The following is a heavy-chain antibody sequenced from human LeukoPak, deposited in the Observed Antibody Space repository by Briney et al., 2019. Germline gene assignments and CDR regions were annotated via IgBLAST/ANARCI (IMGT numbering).Heavy chain of an antibody. J-gene: IGHJ4*02. Sequence: ASVKVSCKASGYTFTSYYMHWVRQAPGQGLEWMGIINPSGGSTSYAQKFQGRVTITTDESTSTAYMELSSLRSEDTAVYYCAREGEEDYYDSSGYPNYFDYWGQGTLVTVSS. D-gene: IGHD3-22*01. CDR1: GYTFTSYY. CDR2: INPSGGST. V-gene: IGHV1-46*01. CDR3: AREGEEDYYDSSGYPNYFDY.